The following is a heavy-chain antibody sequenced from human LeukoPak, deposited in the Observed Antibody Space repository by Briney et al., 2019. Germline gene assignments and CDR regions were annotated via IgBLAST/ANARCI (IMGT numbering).Heavy chain of an antibody. J-gene: IGHJ4*02. D-gene: IGHD3-9*01. V-gene: IGHV4-30-4*01. CDR3: ASADFDWLLNS. CDR2: IYYSGGT. Sequence: SETLSLTCTVSGGSISSGDYYWSWIRQPPGKGLEWIGYIYYSGGTYYNPSLKSRVTILEDTSKNQFSLKLRSVTAADTAVYYCASADFDWLLNSWGEGTLVTVSS. CDR1: GGSISSGDYY.